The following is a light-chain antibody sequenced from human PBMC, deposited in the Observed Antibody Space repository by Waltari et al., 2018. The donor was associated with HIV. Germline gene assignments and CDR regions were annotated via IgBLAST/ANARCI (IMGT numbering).Light chain of an antibody. Sequence: EIVMTQSPATLSVSPGESATLSCRASQSISSNLAWYQRRPGQTPRLLIYDASTSATDIPPRFSGSGSGTEFTLTISGLESEDFATYYCQQASSFPHTFGVGTRV. CDR3: QQASSFPHT. CDR1: QSISSN. J-gene: IGKJ4*01. CDR2: DAS. V-gene: IGKV3-15*01.